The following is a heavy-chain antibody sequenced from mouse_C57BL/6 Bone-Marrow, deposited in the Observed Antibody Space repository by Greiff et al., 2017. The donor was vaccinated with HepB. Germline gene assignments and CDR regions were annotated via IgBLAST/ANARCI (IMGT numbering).Heavy chain of an antibody. CDR1: GYTFTSYG. Sequence: QVQLKESGAELARPGASVKLSCKASGYTFTSYGISWVKQRTGQGLEWIGEIYPRSGNTYYNEKFKGKATLTADKSSSTAYMELRSLTSEDSAVYFCVRERGYDYDGKAWFAYWGQGTLVTVSA. CDR3: VRERGYDYDGKAWFAY. CDR2: IYPRSGNT. D-gene: IGHD2-4*01. V-gene: IGHV1-81*01. J-gene: IGHJ3*01.